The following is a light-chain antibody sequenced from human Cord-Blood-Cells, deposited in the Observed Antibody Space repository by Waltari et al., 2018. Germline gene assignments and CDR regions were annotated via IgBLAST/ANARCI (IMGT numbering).Light chain of an antibody. Sequence: QSALTQPASVSGSPGQSIPISCTGTSSDVSGYNDVSWYQQHPCQAPKLMIYDVSNRPSGVSNRFSGFKSSNTASLTISGLQAEDEADYYCSSYTSSSTWVFGGVTKLTVL. CDR1: SSDVSGYND. J-gene: IGLJ3*02. CDR3: SSYTSSSTWV. V-gene: IGLV2-14*03. CDR2: DVS.